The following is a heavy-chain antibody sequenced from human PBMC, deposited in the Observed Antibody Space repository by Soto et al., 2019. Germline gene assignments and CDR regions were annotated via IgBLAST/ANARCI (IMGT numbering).Heavy chain of an antibody. D-gene: IGHD6-6*01. CDR1: GFTFSNAW. Sequence: NPGGSLRLSCAASGFTFSNAWMSWVRQAPGKGLEWVGRIKSKTDGGTTDYAAPVKGRFTISRDDSKNTLYLQMSSLKTEDTAVYYCTTEGPPGIAARPNYYYGMDVWGQGTTVTVSS. V-gene: IGHV3-15*01. CDR2: IKSKTDGGTT. CDR3: TTEGPPGIAARPNYYYGMDV. J-gene: IGHJ6*02.